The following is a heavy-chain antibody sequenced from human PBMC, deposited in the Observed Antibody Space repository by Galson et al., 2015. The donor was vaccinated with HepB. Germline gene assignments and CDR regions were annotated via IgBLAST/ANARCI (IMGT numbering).Heavy chain of an antibody. Sequence: SLRLSCAASGFTFSDYHMEWVRQAPGKGLEWVGRVRHKARRYTTAYVASVEGRFTISRDDSKNSLYLQMDSLKTEDTAVYYCSRTLPGIDLDYWGQGTLVTVSS. V-gene: IGHV3-72*01. CDR1: GFTFSDYH. J-gene: IGHJ4*02. D-gene: IGHD3-3*02. CDR3: SRTLPGIDLDY. CDR2: VRHKARRYTT.